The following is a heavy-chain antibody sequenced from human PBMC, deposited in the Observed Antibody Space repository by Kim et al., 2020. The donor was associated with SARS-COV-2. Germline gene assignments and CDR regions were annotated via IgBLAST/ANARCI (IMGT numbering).Heavy chain of an antibody. J-gene: IGHJ4*02. Sequence: GGSLRLSCAASGFTFSSYAMSWVRQAPGKGLEWVSAISGSGGSTYYADSVKGRFTISRDNSKNTLYLQMNSLRAEDTAVYYCAGFQYSSSWYGGYFDYWGQGALVTVSS. V-gene: IGHV3-23*01. D-gene: IGHD6-13*01. CDR2: ISGSGGST. CDR3: AGFQYSSSWYGGYFDY. CDR1: GFTFSSYA.